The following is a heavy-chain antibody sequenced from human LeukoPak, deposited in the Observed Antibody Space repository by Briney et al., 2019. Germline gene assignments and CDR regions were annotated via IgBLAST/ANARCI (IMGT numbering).Heavy chain of an antibody. V-gene: IGHV3-23*01. J-gene: IGHJ4*02. Sequence: PGGSLRLSCAASGFTFSSYAMSWVRQAPGKGLEWVSAISGSGGSTYYADSVKGRFTISRDNSKNALYLQMNSLRAEDTAAYYCAKDLGNIAAAGMEISFDYWGQGTLVTVSS. D-gene: IGHD6-13*01. CDR1: GFTFSSYA. CDR2: ISGSGGST. CDR3: AKDLGNIAAAGMEISFDY.